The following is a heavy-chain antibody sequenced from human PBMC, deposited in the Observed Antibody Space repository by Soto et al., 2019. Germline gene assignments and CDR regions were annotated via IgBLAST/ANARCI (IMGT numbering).Heavy chain of an antibody. CDR2: ISITSTYI. V-gene: IGHV3-21*01. CDR1: GFTFSSYT. Sequence: EVQLVESGGGLVKPGGSLRLSCAASGFTFSSYTMDWVRQAPGKGLQWVSSISITSTYIYYADSVKGRFAISRDNAQNSLYLQMHSLTAEDTAVYYCTRGAIRGYSYGYSDYWGQGTLVTVSS. J-gene: IGHJ4*02. CDR3: TRGAIRGYSYGYSDY. D-gene: IGHD5-18*01.